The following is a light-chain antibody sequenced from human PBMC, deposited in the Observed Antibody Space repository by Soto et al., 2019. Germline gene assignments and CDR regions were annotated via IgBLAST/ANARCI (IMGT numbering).Light chain of an antibody. Sequence: EIVMTQSPATLSVSPGERATLSCRARQSVRSNLAWYQQIPGQAPRLLIYDASTGATGIPARFSGSGSGTEFTLTISSLQSEDFPVYYCQQYNEWPLTFGGGTKVEIK. J-gene: IGKJ4*01. CDR3: QQYNEWPLT. CDR2: DAS. V-gene: IGKV3-15*01. CDR1: QSVRSN.